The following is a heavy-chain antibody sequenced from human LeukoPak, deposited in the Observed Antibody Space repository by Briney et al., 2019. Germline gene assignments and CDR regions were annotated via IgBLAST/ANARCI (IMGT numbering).Heavy chain of an antibody. D-gene: IGHD6-13*01. V-gene: IGHV4-4*07. CDR1: GASISSYY. CDR3: ARVTGYRIEDYFDY. CDR2: IYTSGNT. J-gene: IGHJ4*02. Sequence: SETLSLTCSVSGASISSYYWSWIRQPAGKGLEWIGRIYTSGNTNYNPSLKSRVTMSVDTSNNQFSLKLTSVTAADTAVYYCARVTGYRIEDYFDYWGQGTLVTVSS.